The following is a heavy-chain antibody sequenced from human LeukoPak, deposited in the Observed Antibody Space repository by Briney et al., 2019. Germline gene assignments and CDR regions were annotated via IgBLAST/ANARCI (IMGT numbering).Heavy chain of an antibody. CDR2: IKSKTDGGTT. CDR3: TTEGLELQFDS. V-gene: IGHV3-15*01. CDR1: GFMFSSYG. Sequence: GGSLRLSRAASGFMFSSYGMHWVRQAPGKGLEWVGRIKSKTDGGTTDYAAPVKGRFTISRDDSKNTLYLQMNSLKTEDTAVYYCTTEGLELQFDSWGQGTRVTVSS. J-gene: IGHJ4*02. D-gene: IGHD1-7*01.